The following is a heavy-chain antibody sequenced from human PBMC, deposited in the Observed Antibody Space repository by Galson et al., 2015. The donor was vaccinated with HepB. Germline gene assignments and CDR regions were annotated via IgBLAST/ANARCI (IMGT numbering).Heavy chain of an antibody. D-gene: IGHD3-16*02. J-gene: IGHJ6*02. CDR1: GGSTSSSSYY. CDR2: VYYSGVT. V-gene: IGHV4-39*01. CDR3: ARALGGSYFYGMDV. Sequence: SLTCTVSGGSTSSSSYYWNWIRQSPGKGLEWIGSVYYSGVTYYNPSLKGRVTISVDTSKNQFSLRVSSVTAADTAMYYCARALGGSYFYGMDVWGQGTTVAVSS.